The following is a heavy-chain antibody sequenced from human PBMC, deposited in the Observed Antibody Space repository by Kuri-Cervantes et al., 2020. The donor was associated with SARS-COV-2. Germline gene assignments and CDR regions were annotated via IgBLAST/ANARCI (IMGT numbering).Heavy chain of an antibody. V-gene: IGHV3-23*01. J-gene: IGHJ6*03. CDR1: GFTFSSYA. D-gene: IGHD6-19*01. CDR2: ISDSGDST. CDR3: AKDQLEQWLVYYYYMDV. Sequence: GESLKISCAASGFTFSSYAMSWVRQAPGQGLEWVSGISDSGDSTNYADSVKGHFTISRDNSKNTVYLEMDSLRADDTAVYYCAKDQLEQWLVYYYYMDVWGKGTTVTVSS.